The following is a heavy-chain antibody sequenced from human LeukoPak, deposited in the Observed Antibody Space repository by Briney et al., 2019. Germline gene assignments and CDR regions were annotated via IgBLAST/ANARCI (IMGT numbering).Heavy chain of an antibody. CDR1: GFTFSSYT. J-gene: IGHJ3*02. Sequence: GGSLRLSCAASGFTFSSYTMNWVRQAPGKGLEWVSVIYSGGSTYYADSVKGRFTISRDNSKNTLYLQMNSLRAEDTAVYYCARETTGYSSDADAFDIWGQGTMVTVSS. D-gene: IGHD6-19*01. V-gene: IGHV3-66*01. CDR3: ARETTGYSSDADAFDI. CDR2: IYSGGST.